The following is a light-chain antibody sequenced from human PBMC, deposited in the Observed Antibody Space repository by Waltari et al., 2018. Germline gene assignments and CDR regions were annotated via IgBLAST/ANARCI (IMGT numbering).Light chain of an antibody. CDR1: ILRVFY. V-gene: IGLV3-19*01. CDR3: RSRDMNGAVI. J-gene: IGLJ2*01. CDR2: GKN. Sequence: SSELTPDPAVSVALGQAVGIKCHGDILRVFYGNWCRQNPGQAPKLFIYGKNNRPSGVPDRFSGSSSGNTASLTISGVQADDEAVYYCRSRDMNGAVIFGGGTKLTVL.